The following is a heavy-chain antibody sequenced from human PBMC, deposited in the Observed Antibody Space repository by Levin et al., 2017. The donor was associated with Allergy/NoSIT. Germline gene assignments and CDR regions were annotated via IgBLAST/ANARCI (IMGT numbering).Heavy chain of an antibody. D-gene: IGHD1-26*01. Sequence: ASVKVSCKASGYTFTSYGISWVRQAPGQGLEWMGWISAYNGNTNYAQKLQGRVTMTTDTSTSTAYMELRSLRSDDTAVYYCARGPRGATSRGTLDYWGQGTLVTVSS. J-gene: IGHJ4*02. V-gene: IGHV1-18*01. CDR3: ARGPRGATSRGTLDY. CDR1: GYTFTSYG. CDR2: ISAYNGNT.